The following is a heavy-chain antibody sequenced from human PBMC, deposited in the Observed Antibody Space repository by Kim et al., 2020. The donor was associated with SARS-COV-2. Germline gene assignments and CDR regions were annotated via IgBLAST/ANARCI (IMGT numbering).Heavy chain of an antibody. CDR2: IDWDDDK. Sequence: SGPTLVNPTQTLTLTCTFSGFSLSTSGMCVSWIRQPPGKALEWLARIDWDDDKFYSTSLKTRLTISKDTSKNQVVLTMTNMDPVDTATYYCARTYGSSSPRALYGMDVWGQGTTVTVS. J-gene: IGHJ6*02. V-gene: IGHV2-70*17. CDR1: GFSLSTSGMC. D-gene: IGHD6-6*01. CDR3: ARTYGSSSPRALYGMDV.